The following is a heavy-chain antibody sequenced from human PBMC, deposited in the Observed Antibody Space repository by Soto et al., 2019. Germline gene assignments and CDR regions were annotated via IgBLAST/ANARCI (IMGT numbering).Heavy chain of an antibody. CDR2: LNPNSGGT. J-gene: IGHJ6*02. Sequence: QVQLVQSGAEVKKPGASVKVSCKASGYTFTGYYMHLVRQAPGQGRDWMGWLNPNSGGTNYAQMFQGGVTMTRDTSISTAYMELGRLRSDDTAVYYCARDRLATRDCSGGRCCGYYGMDVWGQGTTVTVSS. CDR3: ARDRLATRDCSGGRCCGYYGMDV. V-gene: IGHV1-2*02. D-gene: IGHD2-15*01. CDR1: GYTFTGYY.